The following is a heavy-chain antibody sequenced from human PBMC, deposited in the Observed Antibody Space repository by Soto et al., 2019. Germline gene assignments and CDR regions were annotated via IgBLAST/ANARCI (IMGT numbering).Heavy chain of an antibody. V-gene: IGHV4-30-2*01. D-gene: IGHD3-10*01. CDR1: GGSIISGGYS. CDR2: IYHSGST. J-gene: IGHJ5*02. CDR3: ARVRQLKVYGSGSEWFDP. Sequence: PSETLSLTCAVSGGSIISGGYSWSWIRQPPGKGLEWIGYIYHSGSTYYNPSLKSRVTISVDRSKNQFSLKLSSVTAADTAVYYCARVRQLKVYGSGSEWFDPWGQGTLVTVSS.